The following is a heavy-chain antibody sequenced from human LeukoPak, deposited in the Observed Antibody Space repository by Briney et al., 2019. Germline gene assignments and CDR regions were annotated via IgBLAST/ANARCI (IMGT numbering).Heavy chain of an antibody. CDR1: GITFSRFW. J-gene: IGHJ5*02. V-gene: IGHV3-7*01. CDR2: INQDGSEK. CDR3: TRLQIAVAGPNWFDP. Sequence: GGSLRLSCAASGITFSRFWMSWVRQAPGKGLQWVANINQDGSEKHYVDSVKGRFTISRDNAENSLYPQMNSLRVEDTAVYYCTRLQIAVAGPNWFDPWGQGTLVTVSS. D-gene: IGHD6-19*01.